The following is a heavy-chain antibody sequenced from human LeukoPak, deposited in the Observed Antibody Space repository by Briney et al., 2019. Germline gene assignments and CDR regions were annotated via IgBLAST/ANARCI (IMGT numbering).Heavy chain of an antibody. CDR1: GFTFTRYW. Sequence: PGGSLRLSCAASGFTFTRYWMSWVRQAPGKGLEWVANIKQDGSETHYVDSVKGRFTISRDNAGNSVYLQMNSLSDDDTAVYYCSRDGDYIMPPFDYWGQGILVTVSS. CDR2: IKQDGSET. J-gene: IGHJ4*02. CDR3: SRDGDYIMPPFDY. D-gene: IGHD4-17*01. V-gene: IGHV3-7*01.